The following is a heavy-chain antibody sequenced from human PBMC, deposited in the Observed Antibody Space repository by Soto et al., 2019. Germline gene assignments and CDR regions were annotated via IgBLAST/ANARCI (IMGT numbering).Heavy chain of an antibody. J-gene: IGHJ4*02. CDR3: ARRSPRKQWGSYFDY. D-gene: IGHD6-19*01. CDR1: GFTVSSNY. V-gene: IGHV3-66*04. Sequence: GGSLRLSCAASGFTVSSNYMSWVRQAPGKGLEWVSVIYSGGSTYYADSVKGRFTISRGNSKNTLYLQMNSLRAEDTAVYYWARRSPRKQWGSYFDYWGQGTLVTVSS. CDR2: IYSGGST.